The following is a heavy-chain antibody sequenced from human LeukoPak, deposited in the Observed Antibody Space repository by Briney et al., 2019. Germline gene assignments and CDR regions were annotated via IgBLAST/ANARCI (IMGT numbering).Heavy chain of an antibody. CDR3: ARDSSSLVEDY. CDR2: ISSSSSYI. Sequence: GGSLRLSCAASGFTFSSYSMNWVRQAPGKGLEWVSSISSSSSYIYYADSVKGRFTISRDNAKNSLYLQMNGLRAEDTAVYYCARDSSSLVEDYWGQGTLVTVSS. V-gene: IGHV3-21*01. J-gene: IGHJ4*02. D-gene: IGHD6-13*01. CDR1: GFTFSSYS.